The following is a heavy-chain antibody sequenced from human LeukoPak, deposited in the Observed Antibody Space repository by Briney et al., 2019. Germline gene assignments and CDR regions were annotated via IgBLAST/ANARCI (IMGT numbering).Heavy chain of an antibody. Sequence: PGGSLRLSCAASGFTFSSYAMSWVRQAPGKGLEWVSSISRSGGSTYYADSVKGRFTISRDDSENTLYLQMNSLRAEDTAVYYCAREVGEFDYWGQGTLVTVSS. CDR2: ISRSGGST. V-gene: IGHV3-23*01. CDR3: AREVGEFDY. D-gene: IGHD3-3*01. J-gene: IGHJ4*02. CDR1: GFTFSSYA.